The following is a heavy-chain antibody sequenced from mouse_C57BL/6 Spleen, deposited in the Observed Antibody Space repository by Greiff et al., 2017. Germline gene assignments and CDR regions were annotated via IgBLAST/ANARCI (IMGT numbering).Heavy chain of an antibody. CDR1: GFTFSDYG. J-gene: IGHJ3*01. V-gene: IGHV5-15*01. D-gene: IGHD2-9*01. Sequence: EVNVVESGGGLVQPGGSLKLSCAASGFTFSDYGMAWVRQAPRKGPEWVAFISNLAYSIYYADTVTGRFTISRENAKNTLYLEMSSLRSEDTAMYYCARGPTMVTTWFAYWGQGTLVTVSA. CDR3: ARGPTMVTTWFAY. CDR2: ISNLAYSI.